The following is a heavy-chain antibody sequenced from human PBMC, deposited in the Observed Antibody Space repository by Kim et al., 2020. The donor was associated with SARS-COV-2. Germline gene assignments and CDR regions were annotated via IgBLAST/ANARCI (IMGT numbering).Heavy chain of an antibody. CDR3: ARDPDSSGWYGFDAFDI. J-gene: IGHJ3*02. D-gene: IGHD6-19*01. Sequence: QGRVTITADESTSTAYMELSSLRAEDTAVYYCARDPDSSGWYGFDAFDIWGQGTMVTVSS. V-gene: IGHV1-69*01.